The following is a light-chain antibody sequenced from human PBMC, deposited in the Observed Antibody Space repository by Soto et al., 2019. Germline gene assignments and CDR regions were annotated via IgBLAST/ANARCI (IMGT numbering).Light chain of an antibody. CDR3: QQYESYRT. Sequence: DIQMTQSPSTLSAYVGDRVTITCRASQSIGRWLAWYQQKPGKAPKLLIYEASSLESGVSSRFGGSGSGTEFTLTITSLQPDDIATYYCQQYESYRTFGPGTKVEIK. CDR2: EAS. V-gene: IGKV1-5*03. J-gene: IGKJ1*01. CDR1: QSIGRW.